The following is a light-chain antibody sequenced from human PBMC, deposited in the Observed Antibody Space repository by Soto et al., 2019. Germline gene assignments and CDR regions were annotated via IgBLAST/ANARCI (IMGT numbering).Light chain of an antibody. Sequence: ILLTQSPSTLSLSPGEGVTLSCRASQSVTVNSLAWYQQKPGQAPRLLIYAASTRAAAVPDRFTGSGSGTDFTLTISRLESEDFAVYYCQQYGNLLWTFGQGTKVDIK. CDR1: QSVTVNS. V-gene: IGKV3-20*01. CDR2: AAS. J-gene: IGKJ1*01. CDR3: QQYGNLLWT.